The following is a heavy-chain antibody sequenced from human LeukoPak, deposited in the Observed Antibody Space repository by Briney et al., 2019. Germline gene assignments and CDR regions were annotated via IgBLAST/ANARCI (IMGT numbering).Heavy chain of an antibody. J-gene: IGHJ4*02. CDR3: ARLFGGGTTFDY. CDR1: GFSFSTHW. CDR2: IWPDGSDK. D-gene: IGHD3-10*01. V-gene: IGHV3-7*01. Sequence: PGGSLRLSCAASGFSFSTHWMSWVRQGPGKGLEWVATIWPDGSDKKYVDSVRDRFTISRDNAKNSLYLQMNSLTAEDTAVYYCARLFGGGTTFDYWGQEALVTVSS.